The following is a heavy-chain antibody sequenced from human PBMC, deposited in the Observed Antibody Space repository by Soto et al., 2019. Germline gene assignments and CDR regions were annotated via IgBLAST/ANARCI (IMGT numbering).Heavy chain of an antibody. CDR2: IKQGGSEE. Sequence: EVQLVECGGGLVQPGGSLSLSCAASGFTFSSYWMSWVRQAPGKGREREANIKQGGSEEYYVDSVKGRFSISRKKAQNSLYLQMNSLRAEDTAMYYCATERRYGSGGSCYSILFDFWGQGTLVTVSS. CDR3: ATERRYGSGGSCYSILFDF. CDR1: GFTFSSYW. D-gene: IGHD2-15*01. V-gene: IGHV3-7*01. J-gene: IGHJ4*02.